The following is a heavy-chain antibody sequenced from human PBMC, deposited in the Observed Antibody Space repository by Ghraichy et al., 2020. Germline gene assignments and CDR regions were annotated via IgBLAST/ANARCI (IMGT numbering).Heavy chain of an antibody. D-gene: IGHD4-17*01. CDR3: ARDDDYGDYYYYYYMDV. Sequence: GGSLRLSCAASGFTFSDYYMSWIRQAPGKGLEWVSYISSSGSTIYYADSVKGRFTISRDNAKNSLYLQMNSLRAEDTAVYYCARDDDYGDYYYYYYMDVWGKGTTVTVSS. CDR1: GFTFSDYY. CDR2: ISSSGSTI. J-gene: IGHJ6*03. V-gene: IGHV3-11*01.